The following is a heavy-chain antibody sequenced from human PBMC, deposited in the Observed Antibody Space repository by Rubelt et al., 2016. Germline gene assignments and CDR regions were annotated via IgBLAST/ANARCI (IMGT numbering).Heavy chain of an antibody. CDR3: ARERDIVVVPAAIRALY. V-gene: IGHV1-3*01. CDR2: INAGNGNT. Sequence: QVQLVQSGAEVKKPGASVKVSCKASGYTFTSYAMHWVRQATGHRLAWMGWINAGNGNTKYSQKFQGRVTITREKSASTAYMELSSLRSEETAVYYCARERDIVVVPAAIRALYWGQGTLVTVSS. D-gene: IGHD2-2*01. J-gene: IGHJ4*02. CDR1: GYTFTSYA.